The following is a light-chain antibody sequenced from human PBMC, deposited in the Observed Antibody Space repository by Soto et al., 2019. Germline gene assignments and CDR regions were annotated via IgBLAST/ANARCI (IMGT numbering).Light chain of an antibody. CDR2: GTS. V-gene: IGKV3-15*01. CDR1: QRVSSN. Sequence: DIVMPQSPATLSVSPGERATLSSRASQRVSSNSAWHQQKPGQPPRLLNYGTSTRATGIPARFGGSGSGTEFTLTISSHQSEDFAVYYCHQYNFWPTFGQGTKVDIK. CDR3: HQYNFWPT. J-gene: IGKJ1*01.